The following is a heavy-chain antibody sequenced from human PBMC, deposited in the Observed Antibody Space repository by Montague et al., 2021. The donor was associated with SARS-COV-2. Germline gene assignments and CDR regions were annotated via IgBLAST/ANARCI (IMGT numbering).Heavy chain of an antibody. D-gene: IGHD3-9*01. Sequence: SLRLSCAASGFTFSNSPMSWVRQAPGKGLDWVSVIHSAGRGTYYADSVQGRFTISRDNLKNTVYLQMNSLRDGDTALYYCAKVGDILAGYSLINLDAWGQGTLVVVSS. CDR1: GFTFSNSP. CDR2: IHSAGRGT. V-gene: IGHV3-23*03. CDR3: AKVGDILAGYSLINLDA. J-gene: IGHJ5*02.